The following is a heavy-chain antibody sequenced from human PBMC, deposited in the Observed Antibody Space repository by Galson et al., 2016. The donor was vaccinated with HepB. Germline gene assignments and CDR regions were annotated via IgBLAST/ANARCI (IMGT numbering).Heavy chain of an antibody. D-gene: IGHD1-26*01. CDR2: ISSSSSYI. J-gene: IGHJ4*02. CDR3: ASGDIVRAIFDY. Sequence: SLRLSCAASGFTFSSYSMHWVRQAPGKGLEWVSSISSSSSYIYYADSVKGRFTISRDNAKNSLYLQMNSLRAEDTAVYYCASGDIVRAIFDYWGQGTLVTVSS. V-gene: IGHV3-21*01. CDR1: GFTFSSYS.